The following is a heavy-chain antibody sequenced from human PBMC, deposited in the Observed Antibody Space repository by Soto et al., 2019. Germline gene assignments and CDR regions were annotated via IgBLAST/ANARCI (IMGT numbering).Heavy chain of an antibody. Sequence: EVQLVESGGGLVQPGGSLRLSCAASGFTVSSNYMSCVRQAPGKGLEWVSVIYSGGSTYYADSVKGRFTISRHNSKNTLYLQMNRLRAEDTAVYYCARHDGDYRGKFDYWGQGTLVTVSS. V-gene: IGHV3-53*04. D-gene: IGHD4-17*01. CDR1: GFTVSSNY. CDR2: IYSGGST. CDR3: ARHDGDYRGKFDY. J-gene: IGHJ4*02.